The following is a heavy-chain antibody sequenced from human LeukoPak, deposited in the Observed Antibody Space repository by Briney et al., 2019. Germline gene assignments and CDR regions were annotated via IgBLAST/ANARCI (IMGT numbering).Heavy chain of an antibody. J-gene: IGHJ4*02. V-gene: IGHV3-7*01. D-gene: IGHD1-26*01. CDR2: IKYDGSAK. Sequence: GGSLRLSCAASGFTLSSYWMSWVRQAPGKGLEWVANIKYDGSAKYYVDSVKGRFTISRDDAKNSLYLEMNSLRAEDTAVYYCARDLFSGSYQEDFWGQGTLVTVSS. CDR3: ARDLFSGSYQEDF. CDR1: GFTLSSYW.